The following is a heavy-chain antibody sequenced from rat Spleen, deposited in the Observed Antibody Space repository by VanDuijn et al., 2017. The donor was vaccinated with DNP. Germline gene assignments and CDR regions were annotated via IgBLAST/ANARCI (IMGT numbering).Heavy chain of an antibody. D-gene: IGHD1-4*01. J-gene: IGHJ3*01. CDR1: GFTFSVYN. V-gene: IGHV5-7*01. CDR2: ISYDGSTT. CDR3: ARHETSGIRPPFDY. Sequence: EVQLVESGGGLVQPGRSLKLSCAASGFTFSVYNMAWVRQLPTKRLEWVATISYDGSTTYYRDTVKGRFTISRENAKNTLYLQMTSLRSEDTALYYCARHETSGIRPPFDYWGQGTLVTVSS.